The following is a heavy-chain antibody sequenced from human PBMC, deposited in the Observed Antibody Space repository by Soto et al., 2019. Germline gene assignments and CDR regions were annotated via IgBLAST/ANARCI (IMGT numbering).Heavy chain of an antibody. D-gene: IGHD3-16*01. CDR2: IIPIFGTA. Sequence: RASVKVSCKASGGTFSSYAISWVRQAPGQGLEWMGGIIPIFGTANYAQKFQGRVTITADESTSTAYMELSSLRSEGTAVYYCARGRGMNYYGMDVWGQGTTVTVSS. V-gene: IGHV1-69*13. CDR3: ARGRGMNYYGMDV. J-gene: IGHJ6*02. CDR1: GGTFSSYA.